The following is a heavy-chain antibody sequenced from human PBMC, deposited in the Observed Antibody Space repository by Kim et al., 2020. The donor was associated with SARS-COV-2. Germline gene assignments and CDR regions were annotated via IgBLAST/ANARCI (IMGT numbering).Heavy chain of an antibody. J-gene: IGHJ3*02. D-gene: IGHD3-10*01. Sequence: GGSLRLSCAASGFTFSSYDMPWVRQAPGKGLEWVSAIGTAGDTYYPASAMGRFTISSKNATNSLFHQLNSMRAGDTAVYYCARSGGHGFSNDAFVIWGPG. CDR3: ARSGGHGFSNDAFVI. CDR2: IGTAGDT. V-gene: IGHV3-13*04. CDR1: GFTFSSYD.